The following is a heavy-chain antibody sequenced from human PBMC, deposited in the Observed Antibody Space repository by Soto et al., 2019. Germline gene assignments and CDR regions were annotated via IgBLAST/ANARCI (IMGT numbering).Heavy chain of an antibody. J-gene: IGHJ4*02. CDR2: IYSGGST. CDR3: ARGPYYYDSRGYYDY. Sequence: EVQLVETGGGLIQPGGSLRLSCAASGFTVSSNYMSWVRQAPGKGLEWVSVIYSGGSTYYADSVKGRFTISRDNSKNTLYLQMNSLRAEDTAVYYCARGPYYYDSRGYYDYWGQGTLVTVSS. V-gene: IGHV3-53*02. CDR1: GFTVSSNY. D-gene: IGHD3-22*01.